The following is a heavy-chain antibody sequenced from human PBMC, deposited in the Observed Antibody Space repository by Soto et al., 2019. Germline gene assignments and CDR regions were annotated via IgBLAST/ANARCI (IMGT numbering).Heavy chain of an antibody. CDR3: ARFPPHRGDAFDI. D-gene: IGHD3-10*01. J-gene: IGHJ3*02. CDR1: GGSLSSGGYY. V-gene: IGHV4-31*03. CDR2: LYYSGST. Sequence: QVQLQESGPGLVKPSQTLSLTCTVSGGSLSSGGYYWSWIRQHPGKGLEWIGYLYYSGSTYYNPSLKRRLTLSVDTSTNQFPLKLSSVTAADPPVYYCARFPPHRGDAFDIWGQGTMLTVSS.